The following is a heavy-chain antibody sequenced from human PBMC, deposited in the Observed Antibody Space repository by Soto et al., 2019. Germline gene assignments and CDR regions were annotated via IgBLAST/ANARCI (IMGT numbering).Heavy chain of an antibody. CDR2: IYHRGST. CDR1: GYSISSGYY. D-gene: IGHD3-9*01. J-gene: IGHJ5*02. Sequence: SDTLSLTCAVSGYSISSGYYWGWIRQPPGKGLEGIGIIYHRGSTYYNPSLKSRVTISVDTAKNQFSLKLSSVTAADTAVYYFARVDFDLKDDNWFDPWGQGTLVTVSS. V-gene: IGHV4-38-2*01. CDR3: ARVDFDLKDDNWFDP.